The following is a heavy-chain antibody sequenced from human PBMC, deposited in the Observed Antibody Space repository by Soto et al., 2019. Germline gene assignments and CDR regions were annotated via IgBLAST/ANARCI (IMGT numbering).Heavy chain of an antibody. CDR1: GYTFSNFW. V-gene: IGHV5-51*01. J-gene: IGHJ4*02. CDR2: IYPGDHET. CDR3: ARSPRSSPDFDY. Sequence: PGESLKISCQSSGYTFSNFWIGWVRQLPGKGLEWMGIIYPGDHETRYSPSFHGKVTISADRSINTAYLQWNSLEASDTAFYFCARSPRSSPDFDYWGQGALVTV. D-gene: IGHD6-13*01.